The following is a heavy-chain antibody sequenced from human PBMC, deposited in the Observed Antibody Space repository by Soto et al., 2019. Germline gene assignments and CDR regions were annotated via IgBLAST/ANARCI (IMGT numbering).Heavy chain of an antibody. CDR1: GFTFSSYS. CDR2: ISSSSSYI. J-gene: IGHJ4*02. D-gene: IGHD6-13*01. V-gene: IGHV3-21*01. Sequence: GGSLRLSCAASGFTFSSYSMNWVRQAPGKGLEWVSSISSSSSYIYYADSVKGRLPISRANAKNSLYLQMNSLRAEDTAVYYCASDMYSSSWLFDYWGQGTLVTVSS. CDR3: ASDMYSSSWLFDY.